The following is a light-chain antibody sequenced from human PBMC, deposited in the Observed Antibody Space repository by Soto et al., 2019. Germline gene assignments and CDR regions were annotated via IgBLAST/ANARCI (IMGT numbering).Light chain of an antibody. CDR3: HQTSIIPCT. CDR1: QSVSSY. Sequence: DIQMTQSASSLSASVGDRVTIPCRASQSVSSYVNWYQHKPGKAPKLLIFTTSSLESGVPSRFSGSGSGTDFTLTITSLHPEVFATHYCHQTSIIPCTFGQGTTVEF. CDR2: TTS. V-gene: IGKV1-39*01. J-gene: IGKJ1*01.